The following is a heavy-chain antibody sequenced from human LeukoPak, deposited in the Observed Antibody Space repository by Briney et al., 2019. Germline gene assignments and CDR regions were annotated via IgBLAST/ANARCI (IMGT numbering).Heavy chain of an antibody. CDR1: GYTFTSYD. Sequence: EASVKVSCKASGYTFTSYDINWVRQATGQGLEWMGWMNPNSGNTGYAQKFQGRVTITRNTSISPAYMELSSLRSEDTAVYYCARGRKAYRKTPNWFDPWGQGTLVTVSS. J-gene: IGHJ5*02. V-gene: IGHV1-8*03. CDR2: MNPNSGNT. D-gene: IGHD3-16*01. CDR3: ARGRKAYRKTPNWFDP.